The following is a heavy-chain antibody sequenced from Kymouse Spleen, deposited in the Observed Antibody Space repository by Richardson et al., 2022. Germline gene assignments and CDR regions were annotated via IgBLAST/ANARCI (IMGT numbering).Heavy chain of an antibody. J-gene: IGHJ4*02. V-gene: IGHV4-59*01. Sequence: QVQLQESGPGLVKPSETLSLTCTVSGGSISSYYWSWIRQPPGKGLEWIGYIYYSGSTNYNPSLKSRVTISVDTSKNQFSLKLSSVTAADTAVYYCAREGYRVGATIFDYWGQGTLVTVSS. D-gene: IGHD1-26*01. CDR3: AREGYRVGATIFDY. CDR1: GGSISSYY. CDR2: IYYSGST.